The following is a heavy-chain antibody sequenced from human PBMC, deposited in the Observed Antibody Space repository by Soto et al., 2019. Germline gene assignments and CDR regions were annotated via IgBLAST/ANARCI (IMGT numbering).Heavy chain of an antibody. CDR3: AKDRRAGGNSAFYFDF. CDR1: GFKFSSYA. J-gene: IGHJ5*01. CDR2: ISATGGGT. D-gene: IGHD3-16*01. V-gene: IGHV3-23*01. Sequence: LRLSCAASGFKFSSYAMSWVRQAPGKGLEWVSLISATGGGTYYTDSAKGRFTISRDNSDNTLYLQVHSLRAEDTAVYYCAKDRRAGGNSAFYFDFWGQGAQVTVSS.